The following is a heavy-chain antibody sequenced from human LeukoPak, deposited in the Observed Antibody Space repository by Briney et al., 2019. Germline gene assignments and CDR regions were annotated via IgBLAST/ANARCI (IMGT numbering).Heavy chain of an antibody. CDR3: ATIVVPAAIGVFAFDV. Sequence: GASVKVSCKASGYTFIGYYLHWVRQAPGQGLEWMGWINPNSGDTNYGQKVQGRVTMTRDTSISTAFMELSSLRSDDTAVYHCATIVVPAAIGVFAFDVWGPGTLVTVS. CDR1: GYTFIGYY. CDR2: INPNSGDT. J-gene: IGHJ3*01. D-gene: IGHD2-2*01. V-gene: IGHV1-2*02.